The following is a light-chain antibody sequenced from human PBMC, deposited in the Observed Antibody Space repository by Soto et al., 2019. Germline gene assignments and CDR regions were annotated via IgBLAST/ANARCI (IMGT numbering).Light chain of an antibody. CDR2: KAS. J-gene: IGKJ1*01. V-gene: IGKV1-5*03. Sequence: DIQMTQSPSTLSVSIGDRVTITCRASQSISSWLAWYQQKPGKAPKLLIYKASTLNSGVPSRFSGSGSGTEFTLTISSLQPDDFATYYCQHYNSYSEAFGQGTKVDIK. CDR3: QHYNSYSEA. CDR1: QSISSW.